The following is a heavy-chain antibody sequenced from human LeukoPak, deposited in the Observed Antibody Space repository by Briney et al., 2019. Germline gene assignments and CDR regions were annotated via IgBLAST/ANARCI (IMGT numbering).Heavy chain of an antibody. CDR3: ARDWAAMGIVGGSYYYYGMDV. J-gene: IGHJ6*01. CDR2: INPNSGGT. Sequence: EAPVKVSCKASGYTFTGYYMHWVRQAPGQGPEWMGWINPNSGGTNYAQKFQGRVTMTRDTSISTAYMELSRLRSDDTAVYYCARDWAAMGIVGGSYYYYGMDVWGQGTTVTVSS. CDR1: GYTFTGYY. D-gene: IGHD3-16*01. V-gene: IGHV1-2*02.